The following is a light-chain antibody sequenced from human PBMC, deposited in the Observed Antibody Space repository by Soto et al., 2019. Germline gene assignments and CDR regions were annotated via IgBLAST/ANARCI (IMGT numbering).Light chain of an antibody. V-gene: IGKV1-5*03. CDR1: QTISSW. CDR2: KAS. J-gene: IGKJ1*01. Sequence: DIQMTQSPSTLYASVGDRVTITCRASQTISSWLAWYQQKPGKAPKLLIYKASTLKSGVPSRFSGSGSGTEFTLTISSLQPEDFATYYCQHYNSYSEAFGQGTKVELK. CDR3: QHYNSYSEA.